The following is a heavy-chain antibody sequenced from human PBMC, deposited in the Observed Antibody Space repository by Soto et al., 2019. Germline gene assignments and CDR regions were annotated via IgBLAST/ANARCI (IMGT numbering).Heavy chain of an antibody. CDR3: ARDDEGGSDCDLGY. CDR2: ISSSSTTI. Sequence: PGGAPRLSLSAPWFPFSSFSFNWGPPAPGKGLEWVSYISSSSTTIYYADSVRGRFTISRDNAKNSLFLQMNSLRDEDTAVYYCARDDEGGSDCDLGYWGQGALVTVSS. CDR1: WFPFSSFS. D-gene: IGHD1-26*01. V-gene: IGHV3-48*02. J-gene: IGHJ4*02.